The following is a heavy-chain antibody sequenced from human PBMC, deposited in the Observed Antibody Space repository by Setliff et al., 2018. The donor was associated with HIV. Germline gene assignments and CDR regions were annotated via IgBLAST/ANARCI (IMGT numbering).Heavy chain of an antibody. CDR1: GGSISSSGYY. V-gene: IGHV4-39*07. CDR2: IYFSGST. J-gene: IGHJ5*02. D-gene: IGHD5-12*01. CDR3: ARVMVASTRWFDP. Sequence: SETLSLTCTVSGGSISSSGYYWGWIRQPPGKGLEWIGSIYFSGSTSYNPSLKSRVTISVDTSKNQFSLKLSSVTAAGTAVYYCARVMVASTRWFDPWGQGTLGTVS.